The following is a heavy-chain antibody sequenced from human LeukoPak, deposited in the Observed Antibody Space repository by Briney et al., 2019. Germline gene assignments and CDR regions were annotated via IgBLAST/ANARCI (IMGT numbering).Heavy chain of an antibody. Sequence: GGSLKLSCAASGFSFNNAWMSWVRQAPGKGLEWVGRVKTKTDGGTTDSAAPVKGRFTISRDDSKNTLYLQMNSLKTEDTAVYYCTTGISGVTMVRGIIIAFDYWGQGTLVTVSS. CDR1: GFSFNNAW. CDR2: VKTKTDGGTT. J-gene: IGHJ4*02. CDR3: TTGISGVTMVRGIIIAFDY. V-gene: IGHV3-15*01. D-gene: IGHD3-10*01.